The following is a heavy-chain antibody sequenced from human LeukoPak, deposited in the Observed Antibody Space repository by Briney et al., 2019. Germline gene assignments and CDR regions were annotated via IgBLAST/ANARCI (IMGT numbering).Heavy chain of an antibody. D-gene: IGHD6-25*01. CDR3: ARITGVAAAGDY. CDR2: IRHDGSEK. J-gene: IGHJ4*02. Sequence: GGSLRLSCAASGFTFSSYWMSWVRQAPGKGLEWVANIRHDGSEKFYVDSVKGRFTISRDNAKNSLYLQLNSLRDEDTAVYYCARITGVAAAGDYSGQGTLVTVSS. V-gene: IGHV3-7*04. CDR1: GFTFSSYW.